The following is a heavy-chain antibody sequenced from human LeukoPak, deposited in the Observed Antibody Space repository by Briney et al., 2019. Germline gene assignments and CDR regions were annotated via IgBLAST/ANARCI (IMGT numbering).Heavy chain of an antibody. D-gene: IGHD5-12*01. CDR3: AKGAYDYIEIGYFDS. CDR2: LIGSSGST. Sequence: GGSLRLSCAASGFTSTNYAMNWVRQAPGRGLEWVSALIGSSGSTDYADSVKGRFTISRDNSKNTVFLQMNSLRAEDTAIYFCAKGAYDYIEIGYFDSWGQGTLVTVSS. CDR1: GFTSTNYA. J-gene: IGHJ4*02. V-gene: IGHV3-23*01.